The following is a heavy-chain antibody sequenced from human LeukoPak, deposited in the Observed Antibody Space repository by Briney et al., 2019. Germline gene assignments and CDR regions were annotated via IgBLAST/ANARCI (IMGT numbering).Heavy chain of an antibody. J-gene: IGHJ6*02. CDR2: IYYSGST. CDR1: GGSISSGGYY. D-gene: IGHD3-10*01. V-gene: IGHV4-61*08. Sequence: PSETLSLTCTVSGGSISSGGYYWSWIRQHPGKGLEWIGYIYYSGSTYYNPSLKSRVTISVDTSKNQFSLKLSSVTAADTAVYYCARDRVRFGYYGMDVWGQGTTVTVSS. CDR3: ARDRVRFGYYGMDV.